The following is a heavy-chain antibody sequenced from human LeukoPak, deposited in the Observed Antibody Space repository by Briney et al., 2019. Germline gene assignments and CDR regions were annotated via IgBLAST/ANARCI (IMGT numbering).Heavy chain of an antibody. J-gene: IGHJ4*02. D-gene: IGHD3-22*01. CDR3: AHSYDTGGNYYSRFDY. CDR1: GFSLSTTGMG. Sequence: SGPTLMKPTQTLTLTCTFSGFSLSTTGMGVGWIRQPPGKALEWLALIYWNDHKPYSPALRSRLTVTKDTSKNQVVLTMTNMDPVDTATYYCAHSYDTGGNYYSRFDYWGQGTLVTVSS. V-gene: IGHV2-5*01. CDR2: IYWNDHK.